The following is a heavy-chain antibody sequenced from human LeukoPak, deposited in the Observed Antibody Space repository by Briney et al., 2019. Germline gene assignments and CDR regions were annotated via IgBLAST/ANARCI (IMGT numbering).Heavy chain of an antibody. V-gene: IGHV1-18*01. D-gene: IGHD6-13*01. J-gene: IGHJ4*02. Sequence: ASVKVSCKVSGGTFSSYPISWVRQAPGQGLEWMGWISVYNGNTNYAQKLQGRVTMTTDTSTSTAYMELSSLRSEDTAVYYCARELRPGIAHYWGQGTLVTVSS. CDR3: ARELRPGIAHY. CDR2: ISVYNGNT. CDR1: GGTFSSYP.